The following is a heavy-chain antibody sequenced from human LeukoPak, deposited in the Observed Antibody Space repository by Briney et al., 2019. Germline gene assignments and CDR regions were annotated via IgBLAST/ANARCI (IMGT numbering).Heavy chain of an antibody. V-gene: IGHV3-21*01. CDR3: ARAAFTDPDEMATTMPFDY. D-gene: IGHD5-24*01. J-gene: IGHJ4*02. Sequence: PGGSLRLSCVASGFTFSDYGMHWVRQAPGKGLEWVSSISSSSSYIYYADSVKGRFTISRDNAKNSLYLQMNSLRAEDTAVYYCARAAFTDPDEMATTMPFDYWGQGTLVTVSS. CDR1: GFTFSDYG. CDR2: ISSSSSYI.